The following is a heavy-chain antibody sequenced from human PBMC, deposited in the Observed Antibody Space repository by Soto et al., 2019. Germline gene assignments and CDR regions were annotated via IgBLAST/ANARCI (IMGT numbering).Heavy chain of an antibody. CDR3: ARVISSRGEWFDY. Sequence: PSETLSLTCAVSGGSITSSNWWSWVRQTPGRGLEWIVEIFHSGNANYSPSLRSRVTISIDKSKNHFSLKLMSVTAADTAVYYCARVISSRGEWFDYWGQGALVTVSS. CDR1: GGSITSSNW. D-gene: IGHD3-10*01. J-gene: IGHJ4*02. CDR2: IFHSGNA. V-gene: IGHV4-4*02.